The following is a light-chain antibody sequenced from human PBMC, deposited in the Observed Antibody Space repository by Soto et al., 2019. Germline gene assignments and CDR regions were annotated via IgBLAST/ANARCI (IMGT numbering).Light chain of an antibody. Sequence: QSVLTQPASVSGSPGQSIAISCTGTSSDVGGYNYVSWYQQHPGKAPKLLIYEVTNRPSGISTRFSGSKSGNTASLTISGLQAEDEADYHCSSFTTSSTLVFGGGTQLTVL. V-gene: IGLV2-14*01. CDR3: SSFTTSSTLV. CDR1: SSDVGGYNY. J-gene: IGLJ2*01. CDR2: EVT.